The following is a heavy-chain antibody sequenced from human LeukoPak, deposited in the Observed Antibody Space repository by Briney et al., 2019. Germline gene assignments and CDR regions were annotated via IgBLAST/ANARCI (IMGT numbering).Heavy chain of an antibody. Sequence: ASVTVSCKASGYTFTSYGISWVRQAPGQGLEWMGWISAYNGNTNYAQKLQGRVTMTTDTSTSTAYMELRSLRSDDTAVYYCARDSYDFWSGYYRGNAFDIWGQGTTVTVSS. CDR1: GYTFTSYG. CDR2: ISAYNGNT. D-gene: IGHD3-3*01. V-gene: IGHV1-18*01. J-gene: IGHJ3*02. CDR3: ARDSYDFWSGYYRGNAFDI.